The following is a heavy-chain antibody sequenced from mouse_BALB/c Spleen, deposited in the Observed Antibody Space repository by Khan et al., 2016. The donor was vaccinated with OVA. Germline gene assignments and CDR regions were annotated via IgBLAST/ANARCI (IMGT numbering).Heavy chain of an antibody. CDR2: IAPANGNT. V-gene: IGHV14-3*02. D-gene: IGHD2-3*01. CDR1: GFNIKDTY. Sequence: QLKQSGAELVKPGASVKLSCTASGFNIKDTYLHWVKQRPEQGLEWIGRIAPANGNTQYDPKFQGKATITADTSSNTSYLQLNSLTSEDTAVYYCARPSYDPRDFEVWGAGTTVTVSS. CDR3: ARPSYDPRDFEV. J-gene: IGHJ1*01.